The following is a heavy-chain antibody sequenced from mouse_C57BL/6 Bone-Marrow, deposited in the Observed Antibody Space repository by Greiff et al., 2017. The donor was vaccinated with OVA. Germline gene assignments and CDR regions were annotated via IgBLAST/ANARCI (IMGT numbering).Heavy chain of an antibody. CDR3: AQIAFYDVYGGYAMDY. D-gene: IGHD2-3*01. V-gene: IGHV8-5*01. Sequence: QVTLKESGPGILQPSQTLSLTCSFSGFSLSTSNMGIGWIRQLSGKGVEWLVHIWWNDDKYYNPYLKIPLTISKDTSNNQLFLKITSVDTADTATYYCAQIAFYDVYGGYAMDYWGQGTSVTVSS. CDR1: GFSLSTSNMG. J-gene: IGHJ4*01. CDR2: IWWNDDK.